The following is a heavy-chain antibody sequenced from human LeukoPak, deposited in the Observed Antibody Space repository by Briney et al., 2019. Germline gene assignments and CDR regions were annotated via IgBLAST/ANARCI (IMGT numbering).Heavy chain of an antibody. Sequence: ASVKVSCKASGYTFTGYYMHWVRQAPGQGLEWMGWINPDSGGTNYAQKFQGRVTMTRDTSISTAYMELRSLRSDDTAVYYCARDYGGKRCFDYWGQGTLVTVSS. V-gene: IGHV1-2*02. CDR3: ARDYGGKRCFDY. D-gene: IGHD4-23*01. CDR2: INPDSGGT. CDR1: GYTFTGYY. J-gene: IGHJ4*02.